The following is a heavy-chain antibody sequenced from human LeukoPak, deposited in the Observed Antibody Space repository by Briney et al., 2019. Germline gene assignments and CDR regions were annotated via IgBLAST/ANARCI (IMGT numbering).Heavy chain of an antibody. J-gene: IGHJ4*02. CDR2: INPNSGGT. Sequence: GASVKVSCKASGYTFTGYYMHWVRQAPGQGLEWMGWINPNSGGTNYAQKFQGRVTMTRDTSISTAYMELSRLRSGDTAVYYCAREVDTAVYYFDYWGQGTLVTVSS. V-gene: IGHV1-2*02. CDR1: GYTFTGYY. CDR3: AREVDTAVYYFDY. D-gene: IGHD5-18*01.